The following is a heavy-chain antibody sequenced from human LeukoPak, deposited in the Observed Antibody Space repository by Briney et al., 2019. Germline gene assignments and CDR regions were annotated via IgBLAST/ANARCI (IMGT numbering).Heavy chain of an antibody. CDR3: ARLEVWNYGSGSYYDYYYYYGMDV. V-gene: IGHV5-51*01. CDR1: GYSFTSYW. D-gene: IGHD3-10*01. Sequence: GESLKISCKGSGYSFTSYWIGWVRQMPGKGLEWMGIIYPGDSDTRYSPSFQGQVTISADKSISTAYLQWSSLKASDIAMYYCARLEVWNYGSGSYYDYYYYYGMDVWGQGTTVTVSS. J-gene: IGHJ6*02. CDR2: IYPGDSDT.